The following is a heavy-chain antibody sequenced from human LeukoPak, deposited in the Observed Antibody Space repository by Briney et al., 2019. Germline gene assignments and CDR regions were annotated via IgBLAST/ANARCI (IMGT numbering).Heavy chain of an antibody. CDR1: GFTFSSYA. Sequence: GGSLRLSCAASGFTFSSYAMHWVRQAPGKGLEWVAVISYDGSNKYYADSVKGRFTISRDNSKNTLYLQMNSLRAEDTAVYYCARDPAQESGASMGHWGQGTLVTVSS. V-gene: IGHV3-30*04. CDR3: ARDPAQESGASMGH. J-gene: IGHJ4*02. D-gene: IGHD1-26*01. CDR2: ISYDGSNK.